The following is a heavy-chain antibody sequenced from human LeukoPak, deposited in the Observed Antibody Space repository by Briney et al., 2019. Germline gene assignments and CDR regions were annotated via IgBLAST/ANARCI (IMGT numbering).Heavy chain of an antibody. CDR2: INHSGST. V-gene: IGHV4-34*01. CDR1: GGSFSGYY. Sequence: PSETLSLTCAVYGGSFSGYYWSWIRQPPGKGLEWIGEINHSGSTNYNPSLKTRVTISVDTSKNQFSLKLSSVTAADTAVYYCARGRIAAAGIWFDPWGQGTLVTVSS. J-gene: IGHJ5*02. CDR3: ARGRIAAAGIWFDP. D-gene: IGHD6-13*01.